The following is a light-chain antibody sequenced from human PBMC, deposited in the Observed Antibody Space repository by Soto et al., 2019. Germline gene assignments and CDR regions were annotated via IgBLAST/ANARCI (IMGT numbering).Light chain of an antibody. J-gene: IGKJ1*01. V-gene: IGKV4-1*01. Sequence: DIVMTQSPDSLAVSLGERATINCKSSQSVLYSSNNKNYLAWYQQKPGQPPKLLISWASTRESGVTDRFSGSGSGTDFTLTISSLQAEDVAVYYCQQYYNIPWTFGQGTKVEI. CDR1: QSVLYSSNNKNY. CDR3: QQYYNIPWT. CDR2: WAS.